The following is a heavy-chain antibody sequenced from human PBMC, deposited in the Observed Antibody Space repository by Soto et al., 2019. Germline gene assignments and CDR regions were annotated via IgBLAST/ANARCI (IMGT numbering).Heavy chain of an antibody. J-gene: IGHJ4*02. CDR2: IYYSGST. D-gene: IGHD2-2*01. CDR3: ARHVKGYCSSTSCHTDY. Sequence: QLQLQESGPGLVKPSETLSLTCTVSGGSISSGTYYWGWIRQPPGKGLEWIGSIYYSGSTYYNPSLKSRVTISVNTSKNQFSLRLSSVTATDTAVYFCARHVKGYCSSTSCHTDYWGQGTLVTVSS. V-gene: IGHV4-39*01. CDR1: GGSISSGTYY.